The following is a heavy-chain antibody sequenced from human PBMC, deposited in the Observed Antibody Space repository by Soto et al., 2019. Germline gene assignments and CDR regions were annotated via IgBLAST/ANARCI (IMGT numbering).Heavy chain of an antibody. D-gene: IGHD6-6*01. J-gene: IGHJ6*02. CDR1: GGSFSGYY. CDR2: INHSGST. Sequence: PSETLSLTCAVYGGSFSGYYWSWIRQPPGKGLEWIGEINHSGSTNYNPSLKSRVTISVDTSKNQFSLKLSSVTAADTAVYYCARDSSSFVGMDVWGQGTTVTVSS. CDR3: ARDSSSFVGMDV. V-gene: IGHV4-34*01.